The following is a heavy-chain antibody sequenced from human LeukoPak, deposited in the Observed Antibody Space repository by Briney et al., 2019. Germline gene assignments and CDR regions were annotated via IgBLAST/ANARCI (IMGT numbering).Heavy chain of an antibody. V-gene: IGHV4-59*08. CDR2: IYYSGST. J-gene: IGHJ6*02. D-gene: IGHD4-17*01. Sequence: SETLSLTCTVSGGSISSYYWSWIRQPPGKGLEWIGYIYYSGSTNYNPSLKSRVTISVDTSKNQFSLKLSSVTAADTAVYYCAGWTTVTNSYGMDVXGQGTTVTVSS. CDR3: AGWTTVTNSYGMDV. CDR1: GGSISSYY.